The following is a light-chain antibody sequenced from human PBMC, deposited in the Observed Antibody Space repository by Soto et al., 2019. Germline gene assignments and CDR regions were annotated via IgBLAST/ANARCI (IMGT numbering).Light chain of an antibody. CDR1: QTIYSN. V-gene: IGKV1-39*01. CDR2: AAS. Sequence: DSQMTQSPSSLSASVGDRVTITCRASQTIYSNLNWYQQKPGKAPKLLIYAASNFQSGVPSRFSGSGSGTDFTLTISSLQPEDFATYYCQQSFSTPQTFGQGTKVDIK. CDR3: QQSFSTPQT. J-gene: IGKJ1*01.